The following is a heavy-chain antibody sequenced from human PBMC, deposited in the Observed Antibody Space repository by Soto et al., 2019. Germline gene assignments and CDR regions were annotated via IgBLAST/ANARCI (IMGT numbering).Heavy chain of an antibody. CDR2: IYYSGST. D-gene: IGHD3-10*01. Sequence: QLQLQESGPGLVKPSETLSLTCTVSGGSISSSSYYWGWIRQPPGKGLEWIGSIYYSGSTYYNPSLKSRVTISVDTSKNQFSLKLSSVTAADTAVYYCARRRVRGGPWFDPWGQGTLVTVSS. V-gene: IGHV4-39*01. CDR3: ARRRVRGGPWFDP. J-gene: IGHJ5*02. CDR1: GGSISSSSYY.